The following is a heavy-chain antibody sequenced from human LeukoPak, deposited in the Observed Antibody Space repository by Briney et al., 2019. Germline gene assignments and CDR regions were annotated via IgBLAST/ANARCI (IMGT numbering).Heavy chain of an antibody. V-gene: IGHV3-7*01. D-gene: IGHD2-21*01. CDR2: IKQDGGEI. J-gene: IGHJ4*02. CDR1: GFPFSYYW. CDR3: ARDVVFDY. Sequence: GGSLRLSCAASGFPFSYYWMNWVRQAPGKGLEWVANIKQDGGEIYYADSVKGRFSISRDNAQTSLSLQMNSLRAEDTAVYYCARDVVFDYWGQGILVTVSS.